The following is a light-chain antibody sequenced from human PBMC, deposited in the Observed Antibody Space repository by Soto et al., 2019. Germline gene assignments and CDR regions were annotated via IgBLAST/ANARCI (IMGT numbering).Light chain of an antibody. Sequence: EIVLTQSPGTLSLSPGERATLSCRASQSVSSSYLAWYQQKPGQAPRLLIYGASSRATGIPDRFSGSGSGTEFTLTISSLEPEDFAVYYCQQRSKWSPITFGQGTRLEI. CDR1: QSVSSSY. CDR2: GAS. CDR3: QQRSKWSPIT. V-gene: IGKV3D-20*02. J-gene: IGKJ5*01.